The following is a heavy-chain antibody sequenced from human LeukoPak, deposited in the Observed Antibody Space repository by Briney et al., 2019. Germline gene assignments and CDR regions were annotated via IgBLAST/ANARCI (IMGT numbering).Heavy chain of an antibody. D-gene: IGHD3-3*01. CDR3: ARGSPITIFGVVSPFDY. Sequence: SLKVSCKASGYTFTNVDINWVRQAPGQGLEWMGGIIPIFGTANYAQKFQGRVMISTDEPTSTASMELSSLRSEDTAVYYCARGSPITIFGVVSPFDYWGQGTLVTVSS. V-gene: IGHV1-69*05. J-gene: IGHJ4*02. CDR1: GYTFTNVD. CDR2: IIPIFGTA.